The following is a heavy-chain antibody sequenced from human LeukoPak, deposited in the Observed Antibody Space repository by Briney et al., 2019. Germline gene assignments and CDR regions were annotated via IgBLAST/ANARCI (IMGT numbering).Heavy chain of an antibody. CDR1: GYTLSNYC. D-gene: IGHD3-9*01. CDR3: AKDPRNILTGDCDDFDI. V-gene: IGHV1-46*01. CDR2: FNPTYDIP. Sequence: ASVKVSCKASGYTLSNYCMHWVRQAPGQGLEWMGIFNPTYDIPIYAQTFEGRVTMTRDMSTSTVYMELSTLRSDDTAVYFCAKDPRNILTGDCDDFDIWGQGTMVIVSS. J-gene: IGHJ3*02.